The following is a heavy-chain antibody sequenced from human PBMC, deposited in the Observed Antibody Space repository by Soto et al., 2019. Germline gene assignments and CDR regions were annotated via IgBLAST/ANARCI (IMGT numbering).Heavy chain of an antibody. V-gene: IGHV3-7*01. D-gene: IGHD3-3*01. CDR3: ARDRSLYDFWSGYYNQGVKYFDY. Sequence: PGGSLRLSCAASGFTFSSYWMSWVRQAPEKGLEWVANIKQDGSEKYYVDSVKGRFTISRDNAKNSLYLQMNSLRAEDTAVYYCARDRSLYDFWSGYYNQGVKYFDYWGQGTLVTVSS. J-gene: IGHJ4*02. CDR2: IKQDGSEK. CDR1: GFTFSSYW.